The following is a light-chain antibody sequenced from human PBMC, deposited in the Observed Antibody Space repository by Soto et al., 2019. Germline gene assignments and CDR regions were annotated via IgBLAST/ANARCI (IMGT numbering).Light chain of an antibody. Sequence: EIVMTQSPATLSVSPGERATLSCRASQSVSSNLAWYQHKPGQAPRLLIYGASTRATGIPARFSASGSGTEVSLTLSSLQSEDFAVYDCQQYNNWPPKQYTFGQGTKLEIK. J-gene: IGKJ2*01. V-gene: IGKV3-15*01. CDR3: QQYNNWPPKQYT. CDR1: QSVSSN. CDR2: GAS.